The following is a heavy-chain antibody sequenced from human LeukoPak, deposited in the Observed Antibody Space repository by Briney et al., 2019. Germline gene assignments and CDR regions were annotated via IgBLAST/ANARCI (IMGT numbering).Heavy chain of an antibody. D-gene: IGHD4-23*01. J-gene: IGHJ6*03. CDR3: TTERVVTLSYYYYYYMDV. CDR2: IKSKTDGGTT. Sequence: GGSLRLSCAASGFTFSSYWMSWVRQAPGKGLEWVGRIKSKTDGGTTDYAAPVKGRFTISRDDSKNTLYLQMNSLKTEDTAVYYCTTERVVTLSYYYYYYMDVWGKGTTVTVSS. V-gene: IGHV3-15*01. CDR1: GFTFSSYW.